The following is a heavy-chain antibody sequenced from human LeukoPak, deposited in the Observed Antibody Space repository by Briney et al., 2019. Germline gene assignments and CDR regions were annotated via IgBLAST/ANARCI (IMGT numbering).Heavy chain of an antibody. D-gene: IGHD3-10*01. CDR1: GGSISSYY. CDR2: IYTTGNT. V-gene: IGHV4-4*07. J-gene: IGHJ6*03. Sequence: SETLSLTCTVSGGSISSYYWSWIRQPAGKGLECIGPIYTTGNTNYNPSLKSRVTMSVDTSKNQFSLKLRSVTAADTAVYYCARAGIGGNYYYYYYMDVWGKGTTVTISS. CDR3: ARAGIGGNYYYYYYMDV.